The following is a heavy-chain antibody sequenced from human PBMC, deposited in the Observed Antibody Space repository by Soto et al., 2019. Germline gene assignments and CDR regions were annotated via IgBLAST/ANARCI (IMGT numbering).Heavy chain of an antibody. CDR1: GGSISSGAYF. J-gene: IGHJ6*02. CDR2: IYYSGST. V-gene: IGHV4-31*03. D-gene: IGHD3-16*01. Sequence: QVQLQESGPGLVKPSQTLSLTCTVSGGSISSGAYFWGWLRQHPGKGLEWIGYIYYSGSTYYNPSLKSRAIISVDTSKNQFSLNLSSVTAADTAVYYCVRDEFSYGKYNGMDVWGQGTTVTVSS. CDR3: VRDEFSYGKYNGMDV.